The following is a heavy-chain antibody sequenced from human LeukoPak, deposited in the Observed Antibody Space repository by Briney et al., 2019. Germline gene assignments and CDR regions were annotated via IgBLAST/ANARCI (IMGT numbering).Heavy chain of an antibody. CDR1: GFTFSCYA. Sequence: PGGSLRFSCAASGFTFSCYAMSWVRQAPGKGLEWVSGISGSGGSTYYADSVKGRFTIFRDNSKNTLYLQMNSLRAEDTAVYYCAKVAGKYQLLCDYWGQGTLVTVSS. V-gene: IGHV3-23*01. CDR3: AKVAGKYQLLCDY. D-gene: IGHD2-2*01. CDR2: ISGSGGST. J-gene: IGHJ4*02.